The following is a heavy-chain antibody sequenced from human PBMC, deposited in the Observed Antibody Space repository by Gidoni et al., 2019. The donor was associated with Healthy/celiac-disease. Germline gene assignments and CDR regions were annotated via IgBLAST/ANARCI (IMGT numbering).Heavy chain of an antibody. Sequence: QVQLVESGGGVAQPGRSLILPCAASGFTFSSYAMHWLRQAPGKGLEWVAVISYDGSNKYYADSVKGRFTISRDNAKNTLYLQMNSLRAEDTAVYYCATASRRGGAGMDVWGQGTTVTVSS. J-gene: IGHJ6*02. CDR3: ATASRRGGAGMDV. V-gene: IGHV3-30-3*01. D-gene: IGHD3-10*01. CDR2: ISYDGSNK. CDR1: GFTFSSYA.